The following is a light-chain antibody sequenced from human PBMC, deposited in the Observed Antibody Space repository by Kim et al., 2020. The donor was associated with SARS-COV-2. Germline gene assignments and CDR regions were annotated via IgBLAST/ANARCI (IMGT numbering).Light chain of an antibody. J-gene: IGLJ2*01. CDR1: GSSIENND. CDR2: DNN. V-gene: IGLV1-51*01. CDR3: GAWDSSLDALV. Sequence: GQKITSSCSGSGSSIENNDVSWEQQLPGAAPKLLSYDNNERPSGIPDRSAGSKSGTSATLGSTGLQTGDEADYYCGAWDSSLDALVFGGGTQLTVL.